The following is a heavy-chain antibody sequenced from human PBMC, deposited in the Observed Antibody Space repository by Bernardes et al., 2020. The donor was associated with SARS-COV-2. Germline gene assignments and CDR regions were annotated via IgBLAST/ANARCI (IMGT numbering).Heavy chain of an antibody. CDR2: ISAYNGNT. J-gene: IGHJ5*02. CDR3: ARDLDIVVVPAAMTFDP. D-gene: IGHD2-2*01. V-gene: IGHV1-18*01. CDR1: GYTFTSYG. Sequence: ASVKVSCKASGYTFTSYGISWVRQAPGQGLEWMGWISAYNGNTNYAQKLQGRVTMTTDTSTSTAYMELRSLRSDDTAVYYCARDLDIVVVPAAMTFDPWGQGTLVTVSS.